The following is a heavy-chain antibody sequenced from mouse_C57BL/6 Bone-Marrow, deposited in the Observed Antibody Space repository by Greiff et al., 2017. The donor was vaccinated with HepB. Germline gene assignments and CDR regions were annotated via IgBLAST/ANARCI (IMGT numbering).Heavy chain of an antibody. CDR1: GFTFSSYG. J-gene: IGHJ1*03. CDR3: ARHDYGGYFDV. CDR2: ISSGCSYN. Sequence: EVQGVESGGDLVKPGGSLKLSCAASGFTFSSYGMSWVRQTPDTRLEWVATISSGCSYNYYPDSVKGRVTISRDNAKNILYLQMSSLKSEDTAMYYCARHDYGGYFDVWGTGTTVTVSS. V-gene: IGHV5-6*01. D-gene: IGHD1-1*01.